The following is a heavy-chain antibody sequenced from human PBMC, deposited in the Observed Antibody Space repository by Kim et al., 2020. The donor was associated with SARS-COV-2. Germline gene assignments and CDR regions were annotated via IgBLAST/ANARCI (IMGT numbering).Heavy chain of an antibody. D-gene: IGHD3-10*01. Sequence: KFQGKVTITRDTSASTAYMELSSLRSEDTAVYYCAREFTMVRGVISYYFDYWGQGTLVTVSS. V-gene: IGHV1-3*01. J-gene: IGHJ4*02. CDR3: AREFTMVRGVISYYFDY.